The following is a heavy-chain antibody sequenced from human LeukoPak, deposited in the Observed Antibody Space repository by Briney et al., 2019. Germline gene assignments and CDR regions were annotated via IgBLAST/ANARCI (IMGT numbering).Heavy chain of an antibody. Sequence: PGGSLRLSCAASGFTFSDFYMSWVRQAPGKGLEWVANIKKDGSEGSYVDSVRDRFTISRDNAKNSLYLQMNSLRAEDTAMYYCARGGWSGYFVYWGQGALVTVSS. CDR1: GFTFSDFY. CDR2: IKKDGSEG. D-gene: IGHD7-27*01. CDR3: ARGGWSGYFVY. V-gene: IGHV3-7*01. J-gene: IGHJ4*02.